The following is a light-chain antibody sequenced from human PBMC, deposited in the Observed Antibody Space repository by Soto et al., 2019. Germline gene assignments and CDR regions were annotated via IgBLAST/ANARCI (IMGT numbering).Light chain of an antibody. CDR1: QSVGSN. V-gene: IGKV3-15*01. J-gene: IGKJ1*01. CDR2: DAS. CDR3: HQRQSWPRT. Sequence: EIAMTQSPATLSLSPGERATLSCGASQSVGSNLAWYQKKPAQAPRLVIYDASTRATGIPARFSGSGSGTDFTLTISDVQPEDFALYYCHQRQSWPRTFGQGTKVDIK.